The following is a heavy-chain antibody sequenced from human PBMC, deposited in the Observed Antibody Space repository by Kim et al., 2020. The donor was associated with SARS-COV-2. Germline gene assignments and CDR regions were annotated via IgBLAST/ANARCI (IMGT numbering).Heavy chain of an antibody. CDR1: GFTFSSYA. D-gene: IGHD1-26*01. J-gene: IGHJ4*02. CDR3: AKERRQTRNMVTSIRGPIVGATESDY. V-gene: IGHV3-23*01. CDR2: ITYGGGTT. Sequence: GGSLRLSCAASGFTFSSYAMNWVRQAPGKGLEWVSHITYGGGTTYYADSVKGRFTISRDNSKSTLYLQMNSLRAEDTALYYCAKERRQTRNMVTSIRGPIVGATESDYWGRGTLVTVSS.